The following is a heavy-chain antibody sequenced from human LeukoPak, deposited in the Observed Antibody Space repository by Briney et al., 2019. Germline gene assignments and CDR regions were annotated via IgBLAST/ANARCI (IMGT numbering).Heavy chain of an antibody. J-gene: IGHJ4*02. CDR1: GFTFSSYW. CDR3: ARAAGWDRSDY. Sequence: GGSLRLSCAASGFTFSSYWVNWVRQAPGKGLEWVANIKHDGSEKYYVDSVRGRFTISRDNAKNSLYLQMNSLRPEDTAVYYCARAAGWDRSDYWGQGTLVTVSS. D-gene: IGHD1-26*01. V-gene: IGHV3-7*05. CDR2: IKHDGSEK.